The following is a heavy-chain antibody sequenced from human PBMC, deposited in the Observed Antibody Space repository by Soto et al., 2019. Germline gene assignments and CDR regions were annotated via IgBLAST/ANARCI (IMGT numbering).Heavy chain of an antibody. J-gene: IGHJ5*02. Sequence: QVQLVQSGAEVTKPGASVKVSCKASGYIFTSYGLSWVRQAPGQGLEWMGLVSAHSGDTKYAQKFQGRVTMTTDTHTYPAYLELRSLTSGDTAMFYCPRMAVPRPSPRPHGFDHWGQGTLVTVSS. CDR1: GYIFTSYG. D-gene: IGHD6-6*01. CDR2: VSAHSGDT. V-gene: IGHV1-18*01. CDR3: PRMAVPRPSPRPHGFDH.